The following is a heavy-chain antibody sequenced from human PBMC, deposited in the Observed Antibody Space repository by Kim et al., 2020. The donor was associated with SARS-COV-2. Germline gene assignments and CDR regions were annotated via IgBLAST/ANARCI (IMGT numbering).Heavy chain of an antibody. CDR1: GFTFSSYA. V-gene: IGHV3-64D*09. D-gene: IGHD6-13*01. CDR2: ISSNGGST. J-gene: IGHJ4*02. CDR3: VKGPPAEAAAGTEWVY. Sequence: GGSLRLSCSASGFTFSSYAMHWVRQAPGKGLEYVSAISSNGGSTYYADSVKGRFTISRDNSKNTLYLQMSSLRAEDTAVYYCVKGPPAEAAAGTEWVYWGQGTLVTVSS.